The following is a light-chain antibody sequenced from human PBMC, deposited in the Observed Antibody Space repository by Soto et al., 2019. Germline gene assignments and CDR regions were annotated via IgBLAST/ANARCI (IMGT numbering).Light chain of an antibody. Sequence: DIQMTQSPSSVSASVGDRVTTTCRASQGISNWLAWYQQKPGEAPKLLIYAASTLQSGVPSRFSGSGSGTEFTLTISSLQPEDFATYFCQQADSFPHTFGQGTKVDIK. CDR3: QQADSFPHT. CDR1: QGISNW. CDR2: AAS. J-gene: IGKJ2*01. V-gene: IGKV1-12*01.